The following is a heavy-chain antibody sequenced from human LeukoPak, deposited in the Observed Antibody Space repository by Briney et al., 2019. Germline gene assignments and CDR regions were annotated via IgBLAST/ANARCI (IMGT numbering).Heavy chain of an antibody. CDR3: ARGFRGYFQH. Sequence: SETLSLTCAVYGGSFSVYYWSWIRQPPGKGLEWIGEINHSGSTNYNPSLKSRVTISVDTSKNQFSLKLSSVTAADTAVYYCARGFRGYFQHWGQGTLVTVSS. D-gene: IGHD3-16*01. V-gene: IGHV4-34*01. CDR1: GGSFSVYY. J-gene: IGHJ1*01. CDR2: INHSGST.